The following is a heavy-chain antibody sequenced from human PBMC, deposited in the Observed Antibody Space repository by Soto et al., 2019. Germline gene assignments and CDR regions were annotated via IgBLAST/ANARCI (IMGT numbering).Heavy chain of an antibody. CDR1: GFAFSSYA. Sequence: EVLLLESGGGLVQPGGSLQLSCAASGFAFSSYAMTWVRLAPGRGLEWVSSISASGASTYYADSVKGRFTISRDNSQSVLYLQMNSLRAEDAALYYCAKHNVFTGAFSYALDVWGQGTTVTVSS. V-gene: IGHV3-23*01. CDR2: ISASGAST. J-gene: IGHJ6*02. D-gene: IGHD2-8*02. CDR3: AKHNVFTGAFSYALDV.